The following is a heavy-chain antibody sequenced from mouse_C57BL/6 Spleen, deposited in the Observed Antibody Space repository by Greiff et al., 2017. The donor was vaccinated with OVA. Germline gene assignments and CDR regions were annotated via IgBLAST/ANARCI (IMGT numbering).Heavy chain of an antibody. V-gene: IGHV1-53*01. J-gene: IGHJ4*01. CDR2: INPSNGGT. Sequence: QVQLKESGTELVKPGASVKLSCKASGYTFTSYWMHWVKQRPGQGLEWIGNINPSNGGTNYNEKFKSKATLTVDKSSSTAYMQLSSLTSEDSAVYYCARSGLLSPYYAMDYWGQGTSVTVSS. CDR1: GYTFTSYW. D-gene: IGHD2-1*01. CDR3: ARSGLLSPYYAMDY.